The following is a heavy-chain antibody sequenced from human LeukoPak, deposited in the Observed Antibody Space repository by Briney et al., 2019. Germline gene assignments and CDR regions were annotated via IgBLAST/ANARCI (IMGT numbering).Heavy chain of an antibody. D-gene: IGHD5-18*01. CDR3: ARDIEYSYGSCPGY. CDR1: GFTFSSYA. V-gene: IGHV3-23*01. J-gene: IGHJ4*02. Sequence: GGSLRLSCAASGFTFSSYAMSWVRQAPGKGLEWVSAISGSGSTIYYADSVKGRFTISRDNAKNSLYLQMNSLRAEDTAVYYCARDIEYSYGSCPGYWGQGTLVTVSS. CDR2: ISGSGSTI.